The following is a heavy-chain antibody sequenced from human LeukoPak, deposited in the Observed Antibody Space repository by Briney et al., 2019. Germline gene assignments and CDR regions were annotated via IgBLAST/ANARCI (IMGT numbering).Heavy chain of an antibody. J-gene: IGHJ3*02. V-gene: IGHV3-53*01. D-gene: IGHD6-13*01. CDR3: ASSLYSTGWSLNSAAFDI. CDR1: GFTFSSYA. CDR2: IYSGGTA. Sequence: GGSLRLSCAASGFTFSSYAMHWVRQAPGKGLEWVSGIYSGGTAYYADSVKGRFTISRDNSKKPLYLQMNSLRAEDTAVYYCASSLYSTGWSLNSAAFDIWGQGTMVTVSS.